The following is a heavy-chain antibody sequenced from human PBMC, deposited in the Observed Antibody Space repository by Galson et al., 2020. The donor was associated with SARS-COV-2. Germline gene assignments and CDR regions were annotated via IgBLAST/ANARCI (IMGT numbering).Heavy chain of an antibody. V-gene: IGHV3-30*04. CDR1: GFTFSSYY. J-gene: IGHJ6*03. CDR2: ISFDGSNK. Sequence: GGSLRLSCAGAGFTFSSYYMHWVRQAPGKGLEWVAVISFDGSNKYYADSVKGRFTISRDNSKNTLYLQMNSLRAEDTAVYFCARDIDYYYYMDVWGKGTTVTISS. D-gene: IGHD1-26*01. CDR3: ARDIDYYYYMDV.